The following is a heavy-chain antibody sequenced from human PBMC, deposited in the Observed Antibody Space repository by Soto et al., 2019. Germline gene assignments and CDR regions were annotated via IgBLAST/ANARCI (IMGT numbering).Heavy chain of an antibody. CDR3: ATGGHNDGYNFYHGMDV. J-gene: IGHJ6*02. CDR1: GGIFTNNA. Sequence: QVQVVQSGAEVKKPGSSVKVSCKVSGGIFTNNAISWVRQVPGQGLEWLGGVIPLFDTAYYAQIFRGRLRSSADGATTTDYMELSCLTSADTAVYFCATGGHNDGYNFYHGMDVWGQGTTVTVS. D-gene: IGHD5-18*01. V-gene: IGHV1-69*01. CDR2: VIPLFDTA.